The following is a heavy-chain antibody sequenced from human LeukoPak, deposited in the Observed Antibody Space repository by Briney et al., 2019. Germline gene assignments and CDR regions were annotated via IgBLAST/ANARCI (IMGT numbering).Heavy chain of an antibody. Sequence: GGSLRLSCEVSGPTFSRYSMSWVRQVPGKGLEWVSGISAGGGDRWYPDSVKGRFTISRDNPKNTLFLQMNSLTVEDTAIYYCAKDAAGPEYWGQGTRVTVSS. D-gene: IGHD6-13*01. CDR3: AKDAAGPEY. CDR1: GPTFSRYS. J-gene: IGHJ4*02. V-gene: IGHV3-23*01. CDR2: ISAGGGDR.